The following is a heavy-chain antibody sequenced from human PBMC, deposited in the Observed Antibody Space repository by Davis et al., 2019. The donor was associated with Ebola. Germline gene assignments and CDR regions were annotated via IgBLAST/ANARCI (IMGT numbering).Heavy chain of an antibody. V-gene: IGHV1-24*01. Sequence: ASAKVSCKVSGYTLTVFSIHWVRQAPGKGPEWLGGFDPEEGEAVSAQNFQDRVTVTEDTSTDTAYMALSSLRSDDSAVYYCAILAVGGKDGAFEVWGQGTMVTVSS. D-gene: IGHD2-15*01. CDR2: FDPEEGEA. CDR3: AILAVGGKDGAFEV. CDR1: GYTLTVFS. J-gene: IGHJ3*01.